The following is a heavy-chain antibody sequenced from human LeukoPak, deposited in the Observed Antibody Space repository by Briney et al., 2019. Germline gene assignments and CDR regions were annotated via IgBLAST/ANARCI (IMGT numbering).Heavy chain of an antibody. V-gene: IGHV3-23*01. J-gene: IGHJ4*02. CDR2: ISGSGGST. D-gene: IGHD3-10*01. Sequence: GGSLRLSCAASGFTFSCCAMNWVRQAPGKGLEWVSAISGSGGSTSYADSVRGRFTISRDNSNNMLYLQMNSLRAEDTAVYYCAKLLRDSGSFNSPYFDYWGQGTLVPASS. CDR1: GFTFSCCA. CDR3: AKLLRDSGSFNSPYFDY.